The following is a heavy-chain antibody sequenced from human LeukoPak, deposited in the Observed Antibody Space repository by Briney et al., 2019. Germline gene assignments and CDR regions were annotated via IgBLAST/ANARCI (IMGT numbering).Heavy chain of an antibody. J-gene: IGHJ4*02. D-gene: IGHD3-22*01. CDR3: AREAIVYYYDSSGYYY. V-gene: IGHV1-3*01. Sequence: ASVKVSCKASGYTFTSYAMHWVRQAPGQRLEWMGWINAGNGNTKYSQKFQGRVTITRDTSASTAYMELSSLRSEDTAVYYCAREAIVYYYDSSGYYYWGQGTLVTVSS. CDR1: GYTFTSYA. CDR2: INAGNGNT.